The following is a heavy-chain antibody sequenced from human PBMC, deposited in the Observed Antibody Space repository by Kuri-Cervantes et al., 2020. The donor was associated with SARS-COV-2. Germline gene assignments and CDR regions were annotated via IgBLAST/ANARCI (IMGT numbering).Heavy chain of an antibody. CDR2: IIPIFGTA. CDR1: GYTFTSYG. D-gene: IGHD5-24*01. J-gene: IGHJ4*02. Sequence: SVKVSCKASGYTFTSYGISWVRQAPGQGLEWMGGIIPIFGTANYAQKFQGRVTITADESTSTAYMELSSLRSEDTAVYYCARNLDDYNPKLGDYWGQGTLVTVSS. CDR3: ARNLDDYNPKLGDY. V-gene: IGHV1-69*13.